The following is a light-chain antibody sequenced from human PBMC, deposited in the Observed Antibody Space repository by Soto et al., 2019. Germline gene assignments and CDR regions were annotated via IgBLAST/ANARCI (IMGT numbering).Light chain of an antibody. CDR2: AAS. CDR3: QQSYSTPGT. CDR1: QSISSY. Sequence: DIQMTKFSSSRSASVGDRVTMTCRASQSISSYLNWYQQKPGKAPKLLIYAASSLQSGVPSRFSGSGSGTDFTLNISSLQPEDFATYYCQQSYSTPGTFGQGT. J-gene: IGKJ1*01. V-gene: IGKV1-39*01.